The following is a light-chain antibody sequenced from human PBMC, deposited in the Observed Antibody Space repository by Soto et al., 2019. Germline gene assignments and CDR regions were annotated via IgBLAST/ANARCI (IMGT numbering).Light chain of an antibody. CDR2: GAS. CDR1: QSVSSN. V-gene: IGKV3-15*01. Sequence: EIVMTQSPATLSLSPGERATLSCRASQSVSSNVAWYQQIPGQTPRLLIYGASTRATGIPVRFSGSGSGTEFTLTISSLQSEDFAVYYCQQRSNWPITFGQGTRLEIK. CDR3: QQRSNWPIT. J-gene: IGKJ5*01.